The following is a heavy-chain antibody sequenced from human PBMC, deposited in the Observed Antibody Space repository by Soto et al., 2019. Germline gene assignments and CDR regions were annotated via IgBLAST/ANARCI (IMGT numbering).Heavy chain of an antibody. D-gene: IGHD6-19*01. CDR3: ARDHAYLKAVAQTLDY. V-gene: IGHV1-18*01. J-gene: IGHJ4*02. CDR1: GYTFTSYG. CDR2: ISAYNGNT. Sequence: QVQLVQSGAEVKKPGASVKVSCKASGYTFTSYGISWVRQAPGQGLEWMGWISAYNGNTNYAQKLQGRVTMPTDTSTSTAYMELRSLRSDDTAVYYCARDHAYLKAVAQTLDYWGQGTLVTVSS.